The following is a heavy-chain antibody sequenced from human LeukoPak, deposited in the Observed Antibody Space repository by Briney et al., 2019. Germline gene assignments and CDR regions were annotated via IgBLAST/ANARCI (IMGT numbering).Heavy chain of an antibody. J-gene: IGHJ4*02. V-gene: IGHV1-69*04. D-gene: IGHD5-12*01. Sequence: ASVKASCKASGGTFSSYAISWVRQAPGQGLEWMGRIIPILGIANYAQKFQGRVTITADKSTSTAYMELSSLRSEDTAVYYCAREDSGYDLGPFDYWGQGTLVTVSS. CDR1: GGTFSSYA. CDR3: AREDSGYDLGPFDY. CDR2: IIPILGIA.